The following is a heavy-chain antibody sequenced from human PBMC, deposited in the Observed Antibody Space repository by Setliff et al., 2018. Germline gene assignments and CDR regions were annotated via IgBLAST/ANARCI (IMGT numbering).Heavy chain of an antibody. CDR2: IFYSGRA. Sequence: SETLSLTCTVSGASITNINYYWGLIRQPPGKGLEWIGSIFYSGRAFYNPSLKSRVTISVDTSKNQFSLTLSSVTAADTAVYYCARLPNYVWGSPVDYWGQGTLVTVSS. CDR1: GASITNINYY. J-gene: IGHJ4*02. CDR3: ARLPNYVWGSPVDY. V-gene: IGHV4-39*01. D-gene: IGHD3-16*01.